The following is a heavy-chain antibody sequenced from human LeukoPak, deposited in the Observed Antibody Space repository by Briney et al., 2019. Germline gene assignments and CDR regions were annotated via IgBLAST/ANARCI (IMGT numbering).Heavy chain of an antibody. CDR3: ARWYSSSWYFSAFDI. Sequence: PSETLSLTCTVSGGSISSYYWSWIRQPPGKGLEWIGYIYYSGSTNYNPSLKSRVTISVDTSKNQFSLKLSSVTAADTAVHYCARWYSSSWYFSAFDIWGQGTMVTVSS. V-gene: IGHV4-59*08. D-gene: IGHD6-13*01. CDR2: IYYSGST. CDR1: GGSISSYY. J-gene: IGHJ3*02.